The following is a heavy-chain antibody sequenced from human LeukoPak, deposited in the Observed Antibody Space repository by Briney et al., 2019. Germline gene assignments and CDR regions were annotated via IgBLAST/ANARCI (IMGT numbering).Heavy chain of an antibody. CDR2: ISYSGST. D-gene: IGHD4/OR15-4a*01. V-gene: IGHV4-59*01. J-gene: IGHJ4*02. Sequence: PSETLSLTCTVSGGSISPYYWSWVRQPPGKGLEWIGHISYSGSTNYNPSLKSRVTISVDTSKNQFSLKLSSVTAADTAVYYCASSAVPSVLTRFDYWGQGILVTVSS. CDR3: ASSAVPSVLTRFDY. CDR1: GGSISPYY.